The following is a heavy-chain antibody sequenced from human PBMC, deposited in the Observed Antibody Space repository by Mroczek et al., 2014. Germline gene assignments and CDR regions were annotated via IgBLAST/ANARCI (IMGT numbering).Heavy chain of an antibody. V-gene: IGHV3-9*01. CDR2: ISWNSGSI. D-gene: IGHD3-3*01. CDR3: AKXIWRYYDFWSGYYHGMDV. J-gene: IGHJ6*02. Sequence: VQLVQSGGGLVQPGRSLRLSCAASGFTFDDYAMHWVRQAPGKGLEWVSGISWNSGSIGYADSVKGRFTISRDNAKNSLYLQMNSLRAEDTALYYCAKXIWRYYDFWSGYYHGMDVVGPRDHGHPSP. CDR1: GFTFDDYA.